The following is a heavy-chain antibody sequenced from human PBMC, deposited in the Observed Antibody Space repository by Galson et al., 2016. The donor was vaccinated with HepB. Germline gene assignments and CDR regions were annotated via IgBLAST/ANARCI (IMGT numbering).Heavy chain of an antibody. V-gene: IGHV3-23*01. CDR2: INDNGIKT. Sequence: SLRLSCAASGFSFSSLAMSWVRQAPGKGLEWVSDINDNGIKTYYGNSVKGRFTISRDNSKNTLYLQMNSLTAEDSGIYYCAKHFYYYDSGTRGGDYWGRGTLVTVSS. D-gene: IGHD3-22*01. J-gene: IGHJ4*02. CDR1: GFSFSSLA. CDR3: AKHFYYYDSGTRGGDY.